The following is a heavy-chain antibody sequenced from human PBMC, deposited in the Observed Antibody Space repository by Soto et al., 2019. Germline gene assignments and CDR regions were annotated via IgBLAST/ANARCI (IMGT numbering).Heavy chain of an antibody. CDR1: GFTLTRSA. J-gene: IGHJ6*02. CDR2: ISAGGGGT. V-gene: IGHV3-23*01. CDR3: ARWYSLNGMDV. D-gene: IGHD2-21*01. Sequence: LRLSCAGSGFTLTRSAVSWVRQAPGKGLEWVSGISAGGGGTYYADSVKGRFTISRDVAKNTVYLQMNGLRVEDTAVYYCARWYSLNGMDVWGQGTTVTVSS.